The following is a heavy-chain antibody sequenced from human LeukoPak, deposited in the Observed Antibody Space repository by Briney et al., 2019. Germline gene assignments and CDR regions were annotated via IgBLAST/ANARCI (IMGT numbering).Heavy chain of an antibody. J-gene: IGHJ3*02. CDR1: GGSISSYY. D-gene: IGHD5-18*01. CDR2: IYYSGST. CDR3: ASTDRLLNAFDI. Sequence: SETLSLTCTVSGGSISSYYWSWIRQPPGKGLEWIGYIYYSGSTNYNPSLKSRVTISVDTSKNQFSLKLSSVTAADTAVYYCASTDRLLNAFDIWGQGTMVTVSS. V-gene: IGHV4-59*01.